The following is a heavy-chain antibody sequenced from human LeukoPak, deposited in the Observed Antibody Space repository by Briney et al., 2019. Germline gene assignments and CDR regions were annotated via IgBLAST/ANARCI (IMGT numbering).Heavy chain of an antibody. CDR3: ASDPLYCSSTSCYVRAY. CDR1: GFTFSSYS. V-gene: IGHV3-21*01. Sequence: GGSLRLSCAASGFTFSSYSMNWVRQAPGKGLEWVSSISSSSSYIYYADSVKGRFTISRDSAKNSLYLQMNSLRAEDTAVYYCASDPLYCSSTSCYVRAYWGQGTLVTVSS. CDR2: ISSSSSYI. J-gene: IGHJ4*02. D-gene: IGHD2-2*01.